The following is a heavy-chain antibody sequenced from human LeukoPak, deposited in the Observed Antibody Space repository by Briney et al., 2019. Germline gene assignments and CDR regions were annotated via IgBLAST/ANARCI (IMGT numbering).Heavy chain of an antibody. Sequence: PGGSLRLSCAASGFTVSSNYMNWFRQAPGKGLEWVSVIYSGGTTYYADSVKGRFTISRDNSKNTLYLQMNSLRAEDTAVYYCARAPPGDAFDIWGQGTMVTVSS. CDR3: ARAPPGDAFDI. V-gene: IGHV3-53*01. CDR1: GFTVSSNY. D-gene: IGHD3-10*01. J-gene: IGHJ3*02. CDR2: IYSGGTT.